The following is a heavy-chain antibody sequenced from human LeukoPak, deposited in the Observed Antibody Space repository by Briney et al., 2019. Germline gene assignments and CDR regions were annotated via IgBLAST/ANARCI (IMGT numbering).Heavy chain of an antibody. CDR2: INPSGGST. CDR3: ARGRVVVVAATNWFDP. V-gene: IGHV1-46*01. CDR1: GYTFTSYY. J-gene: IGHJ5*02. D-gene: IGHD2-15*01. Sequence: VASVKVSCKASGYTFTSYYMHWVRQAPRQGLEWMGIINPSGGSTSYAQKFQGRVTMTRDTSTSTVYMELSSLRSEDTAVYYCARGRVVVVAATNWFDPWGQGTLVTVSS.